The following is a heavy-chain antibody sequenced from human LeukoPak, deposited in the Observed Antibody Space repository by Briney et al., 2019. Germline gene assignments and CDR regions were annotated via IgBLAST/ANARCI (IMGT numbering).Heavy chain of an antibody. CDR2: INPNSGGT. Sequence: GASVKVSCKASGYTFTGYYMHWVRQAPGQGLEWMGWINPNSGGTNYAQKFQGRVTMTRDTSISTAYMELSRLRSDDTAVYYCARVAYSGYDNIDYWGQGTLVTVSS. D-gene: IGHD5-12*01. J-gene: IGHJ4*02. V-gene: IGHV1-2*02. CDR1: GYTFTGYY. CDR3: ARVAYSGYDNIDY.